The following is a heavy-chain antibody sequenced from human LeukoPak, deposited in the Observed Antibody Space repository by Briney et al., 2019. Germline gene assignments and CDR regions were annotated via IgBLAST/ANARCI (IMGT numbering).Heavy chain of an antibody. D-gene: IGHD3-16*01. Sequence: GGSLRLSCAASGFTFSSYSMNWVRQAPGKGLEWVSYISSSSSTIYYADSVKGRFTISRDNAKKSLYLQIHSLRAEDTAVYYCARDQGGGTFDIWGQGTMVTVSS. CDR3: ARDQGGGTFDI. CDR2: ISSSSSTI. J-gene: IGHJ3*02. CDR1: GFTFSSYS. V-gene: IGHV3-48*01.